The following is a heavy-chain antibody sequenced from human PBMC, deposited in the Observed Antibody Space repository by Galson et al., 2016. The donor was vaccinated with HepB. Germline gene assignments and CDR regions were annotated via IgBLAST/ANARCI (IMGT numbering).Heavy chain of an antibody. CDR3: ARGACSSSSCYYFDY. D-gene: IGHD2-15*01. CDR2: IWHDGSNK. J-gene: IGHJ4*02. CDR1: GFTFSSYN. Sequence: SLRLSCATSGFTFSSYNIHWVRHVPGKGLEWVAVIWHDGSNKYYGDSVKGRFSISRDNSKNTLDLQMNSLRAEDPALYFCARGACSSSSCYYFDYWGQGALVTVSS. V-gene: IGHV3-33*01.